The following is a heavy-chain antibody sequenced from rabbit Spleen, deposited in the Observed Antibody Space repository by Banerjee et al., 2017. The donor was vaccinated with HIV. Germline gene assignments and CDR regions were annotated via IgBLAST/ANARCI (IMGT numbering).Heavy chain of an antibody. CDR1: GFSFSRAYD. CDR2: IDPVFGIA. Sequence: QQLVESGGGLVKPGSSLTLTCKASGFSFSRAYDMCWVRQAPGKGLEWIGSIDPVFGIANYANWVNGRFTISRDNAQNTVDLRINSLTAADTATYFCARDYNAGWDLWGPGTLVTVS. D-gene: IGHD4-1*01. J-gene: IGHJ4*01. CDR3: ARDYNAGWDL. V-gene: IGHV1S7*01.